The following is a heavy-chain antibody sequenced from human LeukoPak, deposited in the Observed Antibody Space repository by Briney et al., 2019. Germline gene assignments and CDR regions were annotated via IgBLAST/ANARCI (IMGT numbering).Heavy chain of an antibody. CDR3: ARGPTYYDILTGHTYYYYGMDV. V-gene: IGHV1-8*01. Sequence: PSVNVSCKASVYTFTIYDINWVGHATGQGMEWRGWMNPNRGNTVYAQKFQGRVTMTSNTSISTAYMELSRLRSEDTAVYYCARGPTYYDILTGHTYYYYGMDVWGQGTTVTVSS. J-gene: IGHJ6*02. CDR1: VYTFTIYD. CDR2: MNPNRGNT. D-gene: IGHD3-9*01.